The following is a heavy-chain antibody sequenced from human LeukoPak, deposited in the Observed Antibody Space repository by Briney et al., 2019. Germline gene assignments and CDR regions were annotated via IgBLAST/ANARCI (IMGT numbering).Heavy chain of an antibody. Sequence: ASVKVSCTASGYTFTSYGISWVRQAPGQGLEWMGSFDPEDGETTYAQKVQGRVTMTEDTSTDTGYLELTNLRSEDTATYYCAMSRSWYYFDYWGQGTLVTVSS. CDR3: AMSRSWYYFDY. CDR2: FDPEDGET. D-gene: IGHD3-10*01. V-gene: IGHV1-24*01. J-gene: IGHJ4*02. CDR1: GYTFTSYG.